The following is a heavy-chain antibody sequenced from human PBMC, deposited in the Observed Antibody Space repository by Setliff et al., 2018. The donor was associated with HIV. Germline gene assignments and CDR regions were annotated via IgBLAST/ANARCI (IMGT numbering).Heavy chain of an antibody. J-gene: IGHJ1*01. CDR1: GYTFITYY. CDR2: INPSGGST. CDR3: ARDHMSVGAWVGATSRGLFQH. V-gene: IGHV1-46*01. Sequence: WASVKVSCKASGYTFITYYMHWVRQAPGQGLEWMGIINPSGGSTNYAQKFQGRVTMTRDTSTSTVYMELSSLRSEDAAVYYCARDHMSVGAWVGATSRGLFQHRGQGTLVTVSS. D-gene: IGHD1-26*01.